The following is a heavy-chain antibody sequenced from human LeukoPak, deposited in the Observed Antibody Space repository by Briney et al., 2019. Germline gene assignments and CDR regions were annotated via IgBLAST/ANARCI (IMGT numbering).Heavy chain of an antibody. J-gene: IGHJ3*02. Sequence: GGSLRLSCVASGFTFSSHALHWVRQAPGKGLEWVAVISSDGSYKYYADSVKGRFTISRDNSKNTLYLQMNSLIPEDTAVYYCARYRFVVGATDSFDIWGQGTMVTVSS. CDR2: ISSDGSYK. CDR1: GFTFSSHA. V-gene: IGHV3-30*04. CDR3: ARYRFVVGATDSFDI. D-gene: IGHD1-26*01.